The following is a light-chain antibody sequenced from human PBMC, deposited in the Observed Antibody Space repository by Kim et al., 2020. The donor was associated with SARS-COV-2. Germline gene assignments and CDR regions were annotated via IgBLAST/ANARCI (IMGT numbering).Light chain of an antibody. CDR1: SLRNYY. V-gene: IGLV3-19*01. CDR2: GKY. Sequence: AWGQTVRLTCQGDSLRNYYATGYKQRPGQAPVLVLYGKYNRPSGIPDRCSGSASGDTASLTITGAQAEDEADYYCNSRDSSGDRVVFGGGTQLTVL. J-gene: IGLJ2*01. CDR3: NSRDSSGDRVV.